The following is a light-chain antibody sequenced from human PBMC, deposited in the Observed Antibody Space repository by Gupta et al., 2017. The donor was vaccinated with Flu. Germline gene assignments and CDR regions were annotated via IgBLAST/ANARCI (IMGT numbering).Light chain of an antibody. V-gene: IGKV3-20*01. J-gene: IGKJ4*01. CDR1: QSVSSSY. Sequence: EIVLTQSPGTLSLSPGERATLSCRASQSVSSSYLAWYQQKPGQAPRLLIYGASSRATGIPDRFSGSGAGTDFTLTISRLEPEDFAVYYCQQYGSDPKRLTFGGGTKVEIK. CDR3: QQYGSDPKRLT. CDR2: GAS.